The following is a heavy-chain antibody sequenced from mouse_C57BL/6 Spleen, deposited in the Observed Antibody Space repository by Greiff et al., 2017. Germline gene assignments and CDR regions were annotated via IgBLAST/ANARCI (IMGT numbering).Heavy chain of an antibody. D-gene: IGHD2-3*01. CDR2: IHPNSGST. Sequence: QVQLQQPGAELVKPGASVKLSCKASGYTFTSYWMHWVKQRPGQGLAWIGMIHPNSGSTNYNEKFKSKATLTVDKSSSTAYMQLSSRTSEDSAVYYCARSYDCYYVWYFDVWGTGTTVTVSS. J-gene: IGHJ1*03. CDR3: ARSYDCYYVWYFDV. CDR1: GYTFTSYW. V-gene: IGHV1-64*01.